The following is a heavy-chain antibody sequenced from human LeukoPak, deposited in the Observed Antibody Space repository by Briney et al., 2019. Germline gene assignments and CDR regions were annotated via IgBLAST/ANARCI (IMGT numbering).Heavy chain of an antibody. V-gene: IGHV4-39*01. Sequence: SETLSLTCTVSGGSISSSSYYWGWIRQPPGKGLEWIGSIYYSGSTYYNPSLKSRVTISVDTSKNQFSLKLSSVAAADTAVYYCARAEGYSSSWGQGTLVTVSS. CDR3: ARAEGYSSS. CDR1: GGSISSSSYY. CDR2: IYYSGST. J-gene: IGHJ4*02. D-gene: IGHD6-13*01.